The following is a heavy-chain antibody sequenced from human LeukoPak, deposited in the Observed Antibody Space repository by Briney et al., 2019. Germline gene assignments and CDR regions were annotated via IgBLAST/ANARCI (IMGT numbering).Heavy chain of an antibody. J-gene: IGHJ5*02. CDR1: GGSISSYY. CDR2: IYYSGST. V-gene: IGHV4-59*01. CDR3: ARDSITGTTGFGP. Sequence: SETLSLTCTVSGGSISSYYWSWIRQPPGKGLEWIGYIYYSGSTNYNPSLKSRVTISVDTSKNQFSLKLSSVTAADTAVYYCARDSITGTTGFGPWGQGTLVTVSS. D-gene: IGHD1-7*01.